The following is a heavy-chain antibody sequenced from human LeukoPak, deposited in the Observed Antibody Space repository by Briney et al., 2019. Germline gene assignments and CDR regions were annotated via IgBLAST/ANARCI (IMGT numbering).Heavy chain of an antibody. CDR1: GFTFSSYA. J-gene: IGHJ6*02. CDR3: ATPEWGVAGPAARYYYYGMDV. Sequence: GGSLRLSCAASGFTFSSYAMSWVRQARGKGREGVADISGSGGSTYSADSVKGRFTISRDNSKNPLYLQTHSLRAEDTAVYYCATPEWGVAGPAARYYYYGMDVWGQGTTVTVSS. V-gene: IGHV3-23*01. D-gene: IGHD2-2*01. CDR2: ISGSGGST.